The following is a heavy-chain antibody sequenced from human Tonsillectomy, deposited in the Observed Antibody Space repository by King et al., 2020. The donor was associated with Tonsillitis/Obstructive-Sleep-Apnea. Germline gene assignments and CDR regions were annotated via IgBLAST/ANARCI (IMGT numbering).Heavy chain of an antibody. CDR1: GGSFNGYY. CDR2: IDHSGST. CDR3: AREITTDAFDS. J-gene: IGHJ3*02. D-gene: IGHD3-3*01. V-gene: IGHV4-34*01. Sequence: VQLQQWGAGLLKPSETLSLTCAVYGGSFNGYYWSWFRQPPGKGLECIGEIDHSGSTNYNPSLKSRVTISLDTSKNQFSLKLTSVTAADTAVYYCAREITTDAFDSWGQGTMVTVSS.